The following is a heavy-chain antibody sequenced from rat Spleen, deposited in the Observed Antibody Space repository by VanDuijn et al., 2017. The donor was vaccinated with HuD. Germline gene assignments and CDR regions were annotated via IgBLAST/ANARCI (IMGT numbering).Heavy chain of an antibody. V-gene: IGHV5-20*01. J-gene: IGHJ2*01. D-gene: IGHD1-11*01. CDR2: INYDGSSI. CDR3: TRDCYGGYRGDY. CDR1: GFIFSDYH. Sequence: EVQLVESGGGLVQPGRSLKISCVGSGFIFSDYHLAWVRQAPTKGLEWVASINYDGSSIYYRDSVKGRFTVSRDNAKSSLYLQMDSLRSEDSATYYCTRDCYGGYRGDYWGQGVMVTVSS.